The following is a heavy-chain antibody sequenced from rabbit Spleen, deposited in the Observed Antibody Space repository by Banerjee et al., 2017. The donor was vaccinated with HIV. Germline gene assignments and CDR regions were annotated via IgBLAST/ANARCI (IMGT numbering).Heavy chain of an antibody. CDR2: INASTGKP. J-gene: IGHJ4*01. D-gene: IGHD7-1*01. Sequence: QEQLEESGGGLVKPEGSLTLTCKASGFSFSDRDVMCWVRQAPGKGLEWIACINASTGKPVYATWAKGRFTISRTSSTTVTLRMTSLTAADTATYFCARNDYLVYGHGTFDLWGPGTLVTVS. CDR1: GFSFSDRDV. V-gene: IGHV1S45*01. CDR3: ARNDYLVYGHGTFDL.